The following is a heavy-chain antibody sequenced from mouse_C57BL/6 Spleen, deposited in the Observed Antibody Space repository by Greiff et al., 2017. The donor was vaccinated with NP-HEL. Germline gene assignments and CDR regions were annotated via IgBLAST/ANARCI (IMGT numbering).Heavy chain of an antibody. CDR3: ARSDVYPYAMDD. CDR2: IDPSDSST. CDR1: GYTFTSYW. J-gene: IGHJ4*01. V-gene: IGHV1-59*01. D-gene: IGHD2-3*01. Sequence: QVQLQQSGAELVRPGTSVKLSCKASGYTFTSYWMPWVKQRPGQGLEWIGVIDPSDSSTNYNQKFKGKATLTVDTSSSTAYMQLSSLTSEDSAVYYCARSDVYPYAMDDWGKGTTVTVSS.